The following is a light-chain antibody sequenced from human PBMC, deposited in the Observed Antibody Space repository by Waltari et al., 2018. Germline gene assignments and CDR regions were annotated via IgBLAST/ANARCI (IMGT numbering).Light chain of an antibody. Sequence: QSALTQPASVSGSPGPAITISCPGTRTNVGGYNLVSWYRQYPGKAPELMIFGVSERPSGISNRLSGSKSGNTATLTISGLQAEDEADYYCLSYSGRSDYVFGTGTRV. CDR2: GVS. V-gene: IGLV2-23*02. CDR3: LSYSGRSDYV. CDR1: RTNVGGYNL. J-gene: IGLJ1*01.